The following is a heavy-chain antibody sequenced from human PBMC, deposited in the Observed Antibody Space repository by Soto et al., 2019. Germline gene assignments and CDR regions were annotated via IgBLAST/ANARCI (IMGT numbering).Heavy chain of an antibody. CDR2: ISAYNGNT. CDR1: GYTFTSYG. V-gene: IGHV1-18*04. CDR3: ARDEYSSGWRGAFDI. Sequence: ASVKVSCKASGYTFTSYGISWVRQAPGQGLEWMGWISAYNGNTNYAQKLQGRVTMTTDTSTSTAYMELRSLGPDDTAVYYCARDEYSSGWRGAFDIWGQGKMVTVSS. J-gene: IGHJ3*02. D-gene: IGHD6-19*01.